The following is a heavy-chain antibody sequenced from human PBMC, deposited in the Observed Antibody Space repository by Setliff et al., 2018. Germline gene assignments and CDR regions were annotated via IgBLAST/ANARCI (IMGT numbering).Heavy chain of an antibody. CDR2: ISAHNGNT. CDR3: TTSRAPRVVLAADFDL. J-gene: IGHJ4*02. V-gene: IGHV1-18*01. D-gene: IGHD2-21*01. CDR1: GYTFISYG. Sequence: ASVKVSCKASGYTFISYGISWVRQAPGQGLEWMGWISAHNGNTNYAQKLQGRLTVTADTSSKTTYMELRSLTSDDTAVYFCTTSRAPRVVLAADFDLWGQGTLVTVSS.